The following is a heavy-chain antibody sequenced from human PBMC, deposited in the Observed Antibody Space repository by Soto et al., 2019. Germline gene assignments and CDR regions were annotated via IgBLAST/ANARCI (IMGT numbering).Heavy chain of an antibody. D-gene: IGHD4-17*01. J-gene: IGHJ4*02. CDR2: IYYSGNT. CDR1: GDSFSTYH. V-gene: IGHV4-59*08. Sequence: VQLQESGPGLVKPSETLSLTCTLSGDSFSTYHWSWIRQPPGKRMEWLGYIYYSGNTHFNPSVKSRVAISIDTSKNQFFLKFTSVTAADTAVYYCARLDGDYFDSWGQGTPVTVSS. CDR3: ARLDGDYFDS.